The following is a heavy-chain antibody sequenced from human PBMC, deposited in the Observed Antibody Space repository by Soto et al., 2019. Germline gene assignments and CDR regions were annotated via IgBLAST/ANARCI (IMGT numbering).Heavy chain of an antibody. V-gene: IGHV1-18*01. CDR1: WYTFSSDG. J-gene: IGHJ4*02. D-gene: IGHD3-16*01. Sequence: ASVKVSSKASWYTFSSDGISWVRRAPGPGLEWMRWISAYNGNINYAQKLQGRVTMTTDTSPSTAYMELRSLRSDDTAVYYCARETYGLDHWGQGTLVTVSS. CDR2: ISAYNGNI. CDR3: ARETYGLDH.